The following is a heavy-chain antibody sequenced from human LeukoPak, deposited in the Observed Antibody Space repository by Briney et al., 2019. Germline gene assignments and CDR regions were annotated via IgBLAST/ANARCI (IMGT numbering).Heavy chain of an antibody. V-gene: IGHV5-51*01. J-gene: IGHJ4*02. Sequence: GESLKISCKGSGYTFTTSWIGWVRQMPGKGLEWMGIIYPGDSDTRYSPSFQGQVTISADKSISTAYLQWSSLKASDTAMYYCARRTYYYDSGAYRRYYFDYWGQGTLVTVSS. D-gene: IGHD3-22*01. CDR3: ARRTYYYDSGAYRRYYFDY. CDR1: GYTFTTSW. CDR2: IYPGDSDT.